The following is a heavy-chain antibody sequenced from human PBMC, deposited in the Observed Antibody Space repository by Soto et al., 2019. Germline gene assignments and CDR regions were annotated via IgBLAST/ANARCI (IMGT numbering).Heavy chain of an antibody. CDR1: GGSFSGYY. CDR3: ARAYYDILTGYYILDY. J-gene: IGHJ4*02. Sequence: SETLSLTCAVYGGSFSGYYWSWILQPPGKGLEWIGEINHSGSTNYNPSLKSRVTISVDTSKNQFSLKLSSVTAADTAVYYCARAYYDILTGYYILDYWGQGTLVTVSS. CDR2: INHSGST. V-gene: IGHV4-34*01. D-gene: IGHD3-9*01.